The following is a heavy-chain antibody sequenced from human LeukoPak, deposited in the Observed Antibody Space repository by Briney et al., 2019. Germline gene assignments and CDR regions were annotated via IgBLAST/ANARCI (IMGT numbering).Heavy chain of an antibody. CDR3: AKGGIGSSPGLDS. CDR1: GFSFSSYA. J-gene: IGHJ4*02. V-gene: IGHV3-23*01. Sequence: PGGSLRLSCAASGFSFSSYAMSWVRQAPGKGLKCVSSIAVSGGGPYYGDSVKGRFTISRDNSKNTVYLQMNSLRAEDTAIYSCAKGGIGSSPGLDSWGQGTLVTVSS. D-gene: IGHD5-18*01. CDR2: IAVSGGGP.